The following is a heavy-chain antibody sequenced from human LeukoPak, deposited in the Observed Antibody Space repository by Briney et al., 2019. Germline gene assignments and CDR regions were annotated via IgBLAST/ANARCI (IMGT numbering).Heavy chain of an antibody. Sequence: GRSLRVSCAASGFTFSSYSMNWVRQAPGKGLEWVSSISSSSSYIYYADSLKGRFTISRDNAKNSLYLQMNSLRAEDTAVYYCARDKGGIGHYFDYWGQGTLVTVSS. D-gene: IGHD3-16*01. CDR1: GFTFSSYS. CDR3: ARDKGGIGHYFDY. J-gene: IGHJ4*02. CDR2: ISSSSSYI. V-gene: IGHV3-21*01.